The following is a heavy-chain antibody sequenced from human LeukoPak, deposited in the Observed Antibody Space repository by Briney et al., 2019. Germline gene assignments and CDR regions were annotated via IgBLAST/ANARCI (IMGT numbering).Heavy chain of an antibody. J-gene: IGHJ4*02. V-gene: IGHV4-34*01. CDR1: GGSFSCYY. CDR2: INHSGST. Sequence: SETLSLTCAVYGGSFSCYYWSWIRQPPGKGREWIGEINHSGSTNYNPSLKSRVTISVDTSKNQFSLKLSSVTAADTAVYYCARTKYFGSGSYYLDYWGQGTLVTVSS. CDR3: ARTKYFGSGSYYLDY. D-gene: IGHD3-10*01.